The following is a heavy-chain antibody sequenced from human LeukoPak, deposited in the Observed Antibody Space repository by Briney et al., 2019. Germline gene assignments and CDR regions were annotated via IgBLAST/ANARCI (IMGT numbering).Heavy chain of an antibody. D-gene: IGHD3-10*01. Sequence: PSETLSLTCTVSGGSISSYYWSWIRQPPGKGLEWIGYIYYSGSTNYNPSLKSRVTISVDTSKNQFSLKLSSVTAADTAVYYCAREGWGYGSGGAFDYWGQGTLVTVSP. CDR1: GGSISSYY. J-gene: IGHJ4*02. V-gene: IGHV4-59*01. CDR2: IYYSGST. CDR3: AREGWGYGSGGAFDY.